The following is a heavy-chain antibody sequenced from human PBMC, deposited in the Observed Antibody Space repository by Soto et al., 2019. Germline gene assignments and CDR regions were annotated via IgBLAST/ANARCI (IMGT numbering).Heavy chain of an antibody. Sequence: SETLSLTCTVSGGSISSSSYYWGWIRQPPGKGLEWIGSIYYSGSTYYNPSLKSRVTISVDTSKNQFSLKLSSVTAADTAVYYCARQGVRGYCSGGSCYTAVVYWGKGTLVTVSS. J-gene: IGHJ4*02. D-gene: IGHD2-15*01. CDR2: IYYSGST. V-gene: IGHV4-39*01. CDR3: ARQGVRGYCSGGSCYTAVVY. CDR1: GGSISSSSYY.